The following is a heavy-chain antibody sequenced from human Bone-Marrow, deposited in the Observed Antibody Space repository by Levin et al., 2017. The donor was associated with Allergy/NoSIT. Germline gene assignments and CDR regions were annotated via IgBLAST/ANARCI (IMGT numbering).Heavy chain of an antibody. J-gene: IGHJ4*02. Sequence: MASETLSLTCTVSGGSIGSSDYYWSWIRQTPGKGLEWIGCIYYLGHTYYDRSLKSRVAISVDTSKNQLSLKLRSVTAADTAVYYCARGGMYYHDSSGYPFDFWGQGTQVTVSS. CDR3: ARGGMYYHDSSGYPFDF. CDR1: GGSIGSSDYY. CDR2: IYYLGHT. D-gene: IGHD3-22*01. V-gene: IGHV4-30-4*01.